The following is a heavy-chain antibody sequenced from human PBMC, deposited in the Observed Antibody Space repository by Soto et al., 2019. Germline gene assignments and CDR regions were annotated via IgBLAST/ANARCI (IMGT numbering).Heavy chain of an antibody. V-gene: IGHV3-30-3*01. D-gene: IGHD1-26*01. CDR1: GFTFSSYA. Sequence: QVQLVESGGGVVQPGRSLRLSCAASGFTFSSYAMHWVRQAPGKGLEWVAVISYDGSNKYYADSVKGRFTISRDNSKNTLYLQMNSLRAEDTAVYCCARCIVGARNYYYYGMDVWGQGTTVTVSS. CDR2: ISYDGSNK. J-gene: IGHJ6*02. CDR3: ARCIVGARNYYYYGMDV.